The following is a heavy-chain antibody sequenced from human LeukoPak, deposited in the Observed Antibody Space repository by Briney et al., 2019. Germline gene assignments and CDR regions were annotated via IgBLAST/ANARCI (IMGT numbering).Heavy chain of an antibody. V-gene: IGHV3-66*04. CDR2: IYSGGST. Sequence: GGSLRLSCTASGFTLSSYEMSWIRQAPGKGLEWVSLIYSGGSTYYADSVKGRFTISRDNSKNTLYLQMNSLRAEDTAVYYCARRLGLGFGEYSNNWFDPWGQGTLVTVSS. J-gene: IGHJ5*02. D-gene: IGHD3-10*01. CDR3: ARRLGLGFGEYSNNWFDP. CDR1: GFTLSSYE.